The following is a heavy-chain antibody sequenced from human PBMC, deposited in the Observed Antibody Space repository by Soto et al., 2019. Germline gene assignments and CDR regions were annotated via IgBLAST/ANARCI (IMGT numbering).Heavy chain of an antibody. Sequence: QVQLVQSGAEVKKPGSSVKVSCKASGDTFTIIAISWVRQAPGQGLEWMGGIIPTIGTTNYAQRFQGRITITGDESTGTAYMELSSLKSEDTAVYYCARDLGSGYDPGDYWGQGSLVTVSS. CDR2: IIPTIGTT. J-gene: IGHJ4*02. CDR3: ARDLGSGYDPGDY. D-gene: IGHD5-12*01. CDR1: GDTFTIIA. V-gene: IGHV1-69*12.